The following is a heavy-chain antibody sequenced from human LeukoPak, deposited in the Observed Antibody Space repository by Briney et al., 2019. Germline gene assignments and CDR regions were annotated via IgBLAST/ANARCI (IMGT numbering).Heavy chain of an antibody. J-gene: IGHJ4*02. CDR3: ARHGAAAGADDY. D-gene: IGHD6-13*01. CDR1: GGSISSYY. CDR2: IYYSGST. Sequence: SETLSLTCTVSGGSISSYYWSWIRQPPGKGLEWIGYIYYSGSTNYNPSLKSRVTISVDTSKDQFSLKLSSVTAADTAVYYCARHGAAAGADDYWGQGTLVTVSS. V-gene: IGHV4-59*08.